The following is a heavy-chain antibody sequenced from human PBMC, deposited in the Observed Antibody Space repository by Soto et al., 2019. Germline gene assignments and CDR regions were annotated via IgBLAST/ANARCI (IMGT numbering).Heavy chain of an antibody. V-gene: IGHV4-28*01. CDR1: GYSISSSNW. D-gene: IGHD3-9*01. CDR3: ARHWLVIMWFDP. CDR2: IYYSGTT. Sequence: PSETLSLTCAVSGYSISSSNWWGWIRQPPGKGLEWIGYIYYSGTTYYNPSLKSRVTMSVDTSKNQFSLKLTSVTAADTAVYYCARHWLVIMWFDPWGQGTLVTVSS. J-gene: IGHJ5*02.